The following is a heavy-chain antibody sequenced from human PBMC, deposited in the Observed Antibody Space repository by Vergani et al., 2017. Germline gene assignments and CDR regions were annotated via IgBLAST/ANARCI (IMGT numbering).Heavy chain of an antibody. CDR1: GGSISSYY. V-gene: IGHV4-59*08. J-gene: IGHJ5*02. D-gene: IGHD2-15*01. Sequence: QVQLQESGPGLVKPSQTLSLTCTVSGGSISSYYWSWIRQPPGKGLEWIGYIYYSGSTNYNPSLKSRVTISVNTSKNQFSLKLSSVTAADTAVYYCARTYCSGGSCYSVWFDPWGQGTLVTVSS. CDR3: ARTYCSGGSCYSVWFDP. CDR2: IYYSGST.